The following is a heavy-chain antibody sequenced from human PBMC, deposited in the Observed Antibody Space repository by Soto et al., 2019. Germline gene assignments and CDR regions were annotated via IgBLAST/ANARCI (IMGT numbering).Heavy chain of an antibody. J-gene: IGHJ1*01. CDR2: TRNKAKSYTT. CDR1: GFTFSDHY. V-gene: IGHV3-72*01. Sequence: EVQLMESGGGLVQPGGSLRLSCAASGFTFSDHYMDWVRQAPGTGLEWVGRTRNKAKSYTTDYAASVKGRFTISRDDSSNSLYLQMNSLKTEDTAVYYCTMGTEAAGGYFQHWGQGTLVTVSS. CDR3: TMGTEAAGGYFQH. D-gene: IGHD1-7*01.